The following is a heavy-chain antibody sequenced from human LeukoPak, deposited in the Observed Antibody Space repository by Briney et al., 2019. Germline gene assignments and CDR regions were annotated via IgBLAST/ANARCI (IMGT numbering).Heavy chain of an antibody. CDR1: GYSFISHG. D-gene: IGHD6-13*01. Sequence: ASVNVSCKVSGYSFISHGISWVRQAAGQGLEGMGWINSYNGNTKYGQKFQGRVSMTTDTSTNTAYMELKSLRFDDTAVYYCARDRIAAAVLDYWGQGTLVTVSS. CDR2: INSYNGNT. V-gene: IGHV1-18*01. J-gene: IGHJ4*02. CDR3: ARDRIAAAVLDY.